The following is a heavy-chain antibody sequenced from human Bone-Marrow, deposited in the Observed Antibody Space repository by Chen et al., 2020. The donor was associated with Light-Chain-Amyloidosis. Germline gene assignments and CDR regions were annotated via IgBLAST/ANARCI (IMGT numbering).Heavy chain of an antibody. CDR3: ASAGLEVDSSGYYEYYGMDV. Sequence: QVQLVQSGAVVKKPGSSVKVSCKASGGTFRNYAITWVRQAPGQGLEWMGRIIPILVVANYAQKFQGRVTITADTSTTTAYMELSSLRSEDTAVYYCASAGLEVDSSGYYEYYGMDVWGQGSMVTVSS. CDR2: IIPILVVA. CDR1: GGTFRNYA. D-gene: IGHD3-22*01. V-gene: IGHV1-69*04. J-gene: IGHJ6*02.